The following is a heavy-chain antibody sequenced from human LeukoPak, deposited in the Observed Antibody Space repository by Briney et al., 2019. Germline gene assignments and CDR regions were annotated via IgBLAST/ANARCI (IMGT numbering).Heavy chain of an antibody. CDR1: GGSISSGSYY. CDR2: IYTSGST. V-gene: IGHV4-61*02. J-gene: IGHJ5*02. Sequence: PSETLSLTCTVSGGSISSGSYYWSWIRQPAGKGLEWIGRIYTSGSTNYNPSLKSRVTISVDTSKNQFSLKLSSVTAADTAVYYCARDPVYSYGFDRWGQGTLVTVSS. CDR3: ARDPVYSYGFDR. D-gene: IGHD5-18*01.